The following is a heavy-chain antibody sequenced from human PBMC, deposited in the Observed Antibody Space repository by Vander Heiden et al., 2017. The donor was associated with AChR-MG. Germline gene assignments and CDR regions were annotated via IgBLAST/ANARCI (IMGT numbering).Heavy chain of an antibody. CDR2: ISYDASNI. CDR1: ELTFSNSA. Sequence: QVQPVESGGGVVQPGRSLRVSCAAAELTFSNSAMHWVRQAPGKGLEWVAVISYDASNIYYADSVKGRFTISRDNSKNTLYLQMNSLRAEDTAVYYCARDPTIFGVASYFHYWGQGTLVTVSS. J-gene: IGHJ4*02. CDR3: ARDPTIFGVASYFHY. V-gene: IGHV3-30-3*01. D-gene: IGHD3-3*01.